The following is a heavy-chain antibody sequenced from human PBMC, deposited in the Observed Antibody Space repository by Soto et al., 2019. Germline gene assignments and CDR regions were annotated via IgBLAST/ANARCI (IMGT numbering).Heavy chain of an antibody. J-gene: IGHJ4*02. D-gene: IGHD3-9*01. V-gene: IGHV1-69*06. CDR2: IIPIFGTA. CDR3: ARMGYYDILTGYSSDY. CDR1: GGTISSYA. Sequence: GASVKVSCNAYGGTISSYAISWVRQAPGQELEWMGGIIPIFGTANYAQKFQGRVTITADKSTSTAYMELSSLRSEDTAVYYCARMGYYDILTGYSSDYWGQGTLVTVSS.